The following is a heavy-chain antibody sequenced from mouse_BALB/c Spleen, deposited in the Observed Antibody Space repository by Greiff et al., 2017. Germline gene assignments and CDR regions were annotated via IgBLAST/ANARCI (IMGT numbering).Heavy chain of an antibody. CDR2: ISSGGST. V-gene: IGHV5-6-5*01. Sequence: EVKLVESGGGLVKPGGSLKLSCAASGFTFSSYAMSWVRQTPEKRLEWVASISSGGSTYYPDSVKGRFTISRDNARNILYLQMSSLRSEDTAMYYCARPYYYGSSYYFDYWGQGTTLTVSS. D-gene: IGHD1-1*01. CDR1: GFTFSSYA. CDR3: ARPYYYGSSYYFDY. J-gene: IGHJ2*01.